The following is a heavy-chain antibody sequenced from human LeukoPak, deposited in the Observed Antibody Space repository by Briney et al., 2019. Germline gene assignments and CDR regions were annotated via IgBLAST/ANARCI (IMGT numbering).Heavy chain of an antibody. CDR1: GYSFTSYW. V-gene: IGHV5-51*01. J-gene: IGHJ4*02. Sequence: GESLKISCKGSGYSFTSYWIGWVRQMPGKGLEWMGIIYPGDSDTRYSPSFQGQVTISADKSISTAYLQWSSLKASDTAMYYCARQGMVRGVIITGPYYFDYWGQGTLVTVSS. CDR3: ARQGMVRGVIITGPYYFDY. CDR2: IYPGDSDT. D-gene: IGHD3-10*01.